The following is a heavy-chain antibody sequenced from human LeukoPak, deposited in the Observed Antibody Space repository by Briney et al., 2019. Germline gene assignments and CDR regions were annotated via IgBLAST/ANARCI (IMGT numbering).Heavy chain of an antibody. CDR2: ISYDGSNK. Sequence: PGGSLRLSCAASGFTFSSYAMPWVRQAPGKGLEWVAVISYDGSNKYYADSVKGRFTISRDNSKNTLYLQMNSLRAEDTAVYYCARGKIFGVVTPTADYWGQGTLVTVSS. J-gene: IGHJ4*02. CDR1: GFTFSSYA. CDR3: ARGKIFGVVTPTADY. V-gene: IGHV3-30-3*01. D-gene: IGHD3-3*01.